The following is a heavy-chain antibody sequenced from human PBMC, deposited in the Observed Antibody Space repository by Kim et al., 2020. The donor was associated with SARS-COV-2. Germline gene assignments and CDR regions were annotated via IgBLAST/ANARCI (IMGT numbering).Heavy chain of an antibody. V-gene: IGHV3-30*02. Sequence: GGSLRLSCAASGFTFSSYGMHWVRQAPGKGLEGVAHVHYDGTNRYYADSVKGRFTISRDNSKNTLYLQMNSLRGEDTAVYYCARDWIAVRPGWFDPWGQG. CDR1: GFTFSSYG. CDR3: ARDWIAVRPGWFDP. J-gene: IGHJ5*02. CDR2: VHYDGTNR. D-gene: IGHD6-6*01.